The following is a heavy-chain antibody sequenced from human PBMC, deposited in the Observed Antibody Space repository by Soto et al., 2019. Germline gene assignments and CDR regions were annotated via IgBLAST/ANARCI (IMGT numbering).Heavy chain of an antibody. V-gene: IGHV4-59*01. Sequence: QVQLQESGPGLAKPSETLSLTCTVSGGSISSYYWSWIRQPPGKGLEWIGYIYYSGSTNYNPSLKSRVTISVDTSKNQFSLKLSSVTAADTAVYYCARDNRLTGMDVWGQGTTVTVSS. D-gene: IGHD5-12*01. CDR2: IYYSGST. J-gene: IGHJ6*02. CDR1: GGSISSYY. CDR3: ARDNRLTGMDV.